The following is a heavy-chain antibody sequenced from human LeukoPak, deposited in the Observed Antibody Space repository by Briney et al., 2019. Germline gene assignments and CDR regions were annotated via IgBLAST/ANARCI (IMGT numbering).Heavy chain of an antibody. V-gene: IGHV3-11*04. Sequence: PGGSLRLSCAASGYTFSDYFMTWIRQAPGKGLEWISYISSGNAIYHADSVKGRFTISRDNAKNSLYLQLNSLRAEDTAVYYCARAFLDGFDIWGQGTMVTVSS. CDR1: GYTFSDYF. J-gene: IGHJ3*02. CDR2: ISSGNAI. CDR3: ARAFLDGFDI. D-gene: IGHD2/OR15-2a*01.